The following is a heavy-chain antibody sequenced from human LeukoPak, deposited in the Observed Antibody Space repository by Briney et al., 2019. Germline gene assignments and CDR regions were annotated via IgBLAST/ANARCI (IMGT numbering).Heavy chain of an antibody. CDR3: ARGGAARPDY. V-gene: IGHV3-48*04. J-gene: IGHJ4*02. D-gene: IGHD6-6*01. Sequence: AGGSLRLSCAASGFTFSSYGMNWVRQAPGKGLEWVSCISSGRPNINYADSVRGRFTISRDNAKSSLYLQMNNLRVEDTAVYYCARGGAARPDYWGQGTLVTVSS. CDR2: ISSGRPNI. CDR1: GFTFSSYG.